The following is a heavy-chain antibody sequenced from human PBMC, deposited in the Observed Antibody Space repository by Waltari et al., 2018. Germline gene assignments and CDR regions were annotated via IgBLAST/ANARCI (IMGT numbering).Heavy chain of an antibody. CDR1: GASLSSGAYS. J-gene: IGHJ4*02. V-gene: IGHV4-30-2*01. Sequence: QLQLQESGSGLVSPSQTLSLTCAVSGASLSSGAYSWSWIRQTPGKGLEWIGYIYHTGRTYYDPSLKSRVTISMDRSKNQFSLKLISVTVADTAVYYCARMRELVAGPFDYWGLGTLVIVSS. D-gene: IGHD6-19*01. CDR3: ARMRELVAGPFDY. CDR2: IYHTGRT.